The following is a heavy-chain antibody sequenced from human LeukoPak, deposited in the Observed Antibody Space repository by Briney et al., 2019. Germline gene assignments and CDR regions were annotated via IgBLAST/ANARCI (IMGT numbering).Heavy chain of an antibody. J-gene: IGHJ4*02. V-gene: IGHV3-7*01. CDR3: AREEYGDHLW. CDR2: IKQDGSEK. CDR1: GFTFSNYW. Sequence: PGGSLRLSCAASGFTFSNYWMSWVRQAPGKGLEWVANIKQDGSEKYYVDSVKGRFTISRDNAKNSLYLQMNSLRAEDTAVYYCAREEYGDHLWWGLGTLVTVSS. D-gene: IGHD4-17*01.